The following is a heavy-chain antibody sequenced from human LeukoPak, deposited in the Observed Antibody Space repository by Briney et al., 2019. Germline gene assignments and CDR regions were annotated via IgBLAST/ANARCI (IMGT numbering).Heavy chain of an antibody. D-gene: IGHD2-15*01. CDR1: AFTASNDW. J-gene: IGHJ4*02. Sequence: GRCLRLACAVAAFTASNDWMRWVRQAPGKGLLWVSRIRGDGTTTNYADSVKGRFTISSDNAKHMLYLQMDSLRAEDTAVYYCAGTWSFDYWGQGTLITVSS. CDR2: IRGDGTTT. V-gene: IGHV3-74*01. CDR3: AGTWSFDY.